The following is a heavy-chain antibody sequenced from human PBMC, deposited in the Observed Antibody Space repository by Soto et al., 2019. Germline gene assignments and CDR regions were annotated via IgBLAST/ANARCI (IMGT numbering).Heavy chain of an antibody. CDR2: IIPIFDTA. J-gene: IGHJ6*02. CDR3: APAAEARRESSMELSSXSAXXTGVYSCTRDITILGVVPGPGYYYGMEV. CDR1: GGTLSSYA. Sequence: SVKVSCKASGGTLSSYAISWVRQAPGQGLEWMGGIIPIFDTANYAQKLQGRVTITADEXXSTAYMELSRLRSEDTAVYCWAPAAEARRESSMELSSXSAXXTGVYSCTRDITILGVVPGPGYYYGMEVWVQGTTVTVSS. V-gene: IGHV1-69*13. D-gene: IGHD3-3*01.